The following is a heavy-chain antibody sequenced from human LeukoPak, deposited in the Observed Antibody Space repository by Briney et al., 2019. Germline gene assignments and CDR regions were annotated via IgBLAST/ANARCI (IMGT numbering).Heavy chain of an antibody. J-gene: IGHJ4*02. D-gene: IGHD6-19*01. CDR1: GGSICSSSHY. Sequence: SETLSLTCTVSGGSICSSSHYWGWIRQPPGKGLEWIGTIYYSGSTYYNPSLKSRVTISVDTSKNQFSLKLSSVTAADTAVYYCARVVPMYSSDWYDDYWGQGTLVTVSS. V-gene: IGHV4-39*01. CDR2: IYYSGST. CDR3: ARVVPMYSSDWYDDY.